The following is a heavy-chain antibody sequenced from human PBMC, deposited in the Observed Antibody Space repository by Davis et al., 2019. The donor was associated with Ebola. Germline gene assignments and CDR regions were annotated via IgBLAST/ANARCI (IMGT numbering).Heavy chain of an antibody. Sequence: MPSETLSLTCTVSGGSISNGYYYWSWIRQHPGKGLEWVGYIYYSGTTYYNPSLKSRVSISIDTSKNQFSLQLNSVTAADTAVYYCAREATGVSIFDYWGQGTLVTVPS. J-gene: IGHJ4*02. D-gene: IGHD3-9*01. CDR1: GGSISNGYYY. V-gene: IGHV4-31*03. CDR2: IYYSGTT. CDR3: AREATGVSIFDY.